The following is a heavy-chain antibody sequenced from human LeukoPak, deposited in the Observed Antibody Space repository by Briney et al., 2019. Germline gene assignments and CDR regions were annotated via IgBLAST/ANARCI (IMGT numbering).Heavy chain of an antibody. CDR2: INQDGSEK. CDR3: AKGGARLHSYYLDY. CDR1: GFTFSSYW. Sequence: PGGSLRLSCAASGFTFSSYWMSWVRQAPGKGLEWVANINQDGSEKYYVDSVKGRFTISRDNFKNTLYLQMNSLRVEDTAVFYCAKGGARLHSYYLDYWGQGTLVTVSS. V-gene: IGHV3-7*01. D-gene: IGHD1-26*01. J-gene: IGHJ4*02.